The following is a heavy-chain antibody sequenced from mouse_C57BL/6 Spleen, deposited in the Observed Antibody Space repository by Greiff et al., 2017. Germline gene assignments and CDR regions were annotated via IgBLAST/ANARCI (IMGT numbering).Heavy chain of an antibody. D-gene: IGHD1-1*01. Sequence: SGAELVRPGASVTLSCKASGYTFTDYEMHWVKQTPVHGLEWIGAIDPETGGTAYNQKFKGKAILTADKSSSTAYMELRSLTSEDSAVYYCTRSYYGSSSWYFDVWGTGTTVTVSS. J-gene: IGHJ1*03. CDR3: TRSYYGSSSWYFDV. V-gene: IGHV1-15*01. CDR2: IDPETGGT. CDR1: GYTFTDYE.